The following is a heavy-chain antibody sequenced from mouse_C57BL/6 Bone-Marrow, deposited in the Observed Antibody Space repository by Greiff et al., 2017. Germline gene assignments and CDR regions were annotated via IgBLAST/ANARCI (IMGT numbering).Heavy chain of an antibody. CDR2: ILPGSGST. CDR3: ARDPRWLLRYYAMDY. J-gene: IGHJ4*01. CDR1: GYSFTGYW. Sequence: VQGVESGAELMKPGASVKLSCTATGYSFTGYWIEWVKQRPGHGLEWIGEILPGSGSTNYKAKVKGKATFTADTSSNTAYMQLSSRTTEDSAIYYWARDPRWLLRYYAMDYWGQGTSVTVSS. D-gene: IGHD2-3*01. V-gene: IGHV1-9*01.